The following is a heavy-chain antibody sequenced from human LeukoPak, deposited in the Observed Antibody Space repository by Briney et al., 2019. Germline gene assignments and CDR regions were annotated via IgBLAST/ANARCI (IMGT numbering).Heavy chain of an antibody. CDR3: ARDFCSGGNCYHSLGY. CDR2: FDPEDGET. V-gene: IGHV1-24*01. Sequence: ASVKVSCKVSGYTLTELSMHWVRQAPGKGLEWMGGFDPEDGETIYAQKFQGRVTMTEDTSTDTAYMELRNLISDDAALYFCARDFCSGGNCYHSLGYWGQGALVTVSS. J-gene: IGHJ4*02. CDR1: GYTLTELS. D-gene: IGHD2-15*01.